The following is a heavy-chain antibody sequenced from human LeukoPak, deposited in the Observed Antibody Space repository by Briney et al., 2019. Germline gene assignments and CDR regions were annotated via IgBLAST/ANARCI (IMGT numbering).Heavy chain of an antibody. CDR2: IWYDGSNK. J-gene: IGHJ4*02. D-gene: IGHD1-26*01. CDR1: GFTFSSYG. V-gene: IGHV3-33*01. Sequence: GGSLRLSCAASGFTFSSYGVHWVRQAPGKGLEWVAVIWYDGSNKYYADSVKGRFTISRDNSKNTLYLQMNSLRAEDTAVYYCARGKGWELLRGATGVTDYWGQGTLVTVSS. CDR3: ARGKGWELLRGATGVTDY.